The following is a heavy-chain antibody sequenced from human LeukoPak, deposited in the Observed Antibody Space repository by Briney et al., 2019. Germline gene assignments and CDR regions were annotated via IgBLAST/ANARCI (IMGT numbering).Heavy chain of an antibody. CDR2: INPNSGGR. V-gene: IGHV1-2*02. CDR3: ARAYSGYEAFDY. CDR1: GYTFTGHY. J-gene: IGHJ4*02. D-gene: IGHD5-12*01. Sequence: GASVKVSCKASGYTFTGHYIHWVRQAPGQGLEWMGWINPNSGGRNYAQKFQGRVTLTRDTSTTYMELSRLTSDDTAVYYCARAYSGYEAFDYWGQGTLVTVSS.